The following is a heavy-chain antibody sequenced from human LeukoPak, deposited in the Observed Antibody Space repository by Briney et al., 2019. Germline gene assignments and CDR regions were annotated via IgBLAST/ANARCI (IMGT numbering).Heavy chain of an antibody. V-gene: IGHV3-30*02. CDR2: IRYDGSNK. D-gene: IGHD1-26*01. Sequence: GGSLRLSCAASGFTFSSYGMHWVRQAPGKGLEWVAFIRYDGSNKYYADSVKGRFTISRDNSKNTLYLQMNSLRAEDTAVYYCAKEFVEGVVGATSYGMDVWGQGTTVTVSS. J-gene: IGHJ6*02. CDR1: GFTFSSYG. CDR3: AKEFVEGVVGATSYGMDV.